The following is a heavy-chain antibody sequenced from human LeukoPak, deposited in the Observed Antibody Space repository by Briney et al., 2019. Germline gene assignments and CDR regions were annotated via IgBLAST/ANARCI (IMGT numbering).Heavy chain of an antibody. D-gene: IGHD3-10*01. V-gene: IGHV1-8*01. CDR1: GYAFTSYD. J-gene: IGHJ4*02. CDR3: ARGESALWFGEVNP. Sequence: GASVKVSCKASGYAFTSYDISWVRQAPGQGFEWLGWMSPTRGDTGYAEEFQGRVTMTRDISKNTAYMELTGLTSGDTAIYYCARGESALWFGEVNPWGQGTLVVVSS. CDR2: MSPTRGDT.